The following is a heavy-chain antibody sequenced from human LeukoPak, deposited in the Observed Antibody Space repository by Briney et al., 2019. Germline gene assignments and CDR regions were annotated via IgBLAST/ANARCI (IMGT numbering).Heavy chain of an antibody. Sequence: GGSLRLSCAASGFTFNGYWMSWVRQPPGKGLEWVSNIGTSSTTIYYADSVKGRFTISRDNAKNSLYLQMNSLRADDTAVYYCARFAAGGSYYYSMDVWGKGTTVTVSS. D-gene: IGHD6-25*01. CDR3: ARFAAGGSYYYSMDV. CDR1: GFTFNGYW. J-gene: IGHJ6*03. V-gene: IGHV3-48*01. CDR2: IGTSSTTI.